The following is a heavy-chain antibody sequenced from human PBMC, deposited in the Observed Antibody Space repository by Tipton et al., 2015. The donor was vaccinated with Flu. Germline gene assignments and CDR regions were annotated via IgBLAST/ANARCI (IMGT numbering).Heavy chain of an antibody. V-gene: IGHV4-39*07. Sequence: TLSLTCTVSGGSISNTMYYWGWIRQSPGRGLDWIGGIYHSGHAYYNPSLGSRVAISVDTSKNRFSLTLTSVTAADTAVYYCARALPVFMAAAGNGAFDIWGQSTLVSVSS. CDR2: IYHSGHA. D-gene: IGHD6-13*01. CDR3: ARALPVFMAAAGNGAFDI. J-gene: IGHJ3*02. CDR1: GGSISNTMYY.